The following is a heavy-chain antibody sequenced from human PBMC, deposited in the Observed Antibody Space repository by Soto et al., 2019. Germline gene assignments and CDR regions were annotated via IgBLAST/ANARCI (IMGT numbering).Heavy chain of an antibody. D-gene: IGHD3-3*02. CDR3: ARDXNFIFDDFADMRWNFDP. V-gene: IGHV4-4*07. CDR2: VYTTGST. J-gene: IGHJ5*02. Sequence: SETLSLTCTVTGGSINTYYWSWIRQSAGKGLEWIGRVYTTGSTNYNPSLKSRVTISVDTSRNQFSLSLRSVTAADTAVYYCARDXNFIFDDFADMRWNFDPWGPGTLVTVSS. CDR1: GGSINTYY.